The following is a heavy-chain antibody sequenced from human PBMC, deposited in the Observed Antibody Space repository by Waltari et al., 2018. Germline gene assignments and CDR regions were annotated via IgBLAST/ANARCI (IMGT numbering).Heavy chain of an antibody. D-gene: IGHD3-22*01. CDR2: ISYSGST. CDR3: ATGSSITMIVVVPTLDY. V-gene: IGHV4-59*08. CDR1: GGPIQSYY. J-gene: IGHJ4*02. Sequence: QVQLQESGPGLVKPSETLSLTCTVSGGPIQSYYWSWLRQPPGKGLEWIGFISYSGSTNYNPSLQSRVSISVDTSKNQFSLKLSSVAAADTAVYYCATGSSITMIVVVPTLDYWGQGTLVTVSS.